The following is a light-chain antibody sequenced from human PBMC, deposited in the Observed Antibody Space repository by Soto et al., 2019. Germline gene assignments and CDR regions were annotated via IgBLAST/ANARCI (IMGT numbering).Light chain of an antibody. CDR2: EVS. Sequence: QSVLTQPASVSGSPGQSITISCTGTSSDVGGYSYVSWYQQHPGKTPKLMIYEVSNRPSGVSHRFSGSKSGNTASLTISGLQTEDEADYYCSSFSSITREVFGGGTKLTAL. CDR1: SSDVGGYSY. CDR3: SSFSSITREV. J-gene: IGLJ2*01. V-gene: IGLV2-14*01.